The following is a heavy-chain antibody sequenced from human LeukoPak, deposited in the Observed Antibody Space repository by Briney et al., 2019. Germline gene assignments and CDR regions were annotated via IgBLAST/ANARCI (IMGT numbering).Heavy chain of an antibody. Sequence: GGSLRLSCAASGFTFSSYSMNWVRQAPGKGLEWVSSISSSSSYIYYADSVKGRFTISRDNAKDSLYLQMNSLRAEDTAVYYCASVYDSSGYYPFWGQGTLVTVSS. J-gene: IGHJ4*02. CDR3: ASVYDSSGYYPF. V-gene: IGHV3-21*01. CDR1: GFTFSSYS. CDR2: ISSSSSYI. D-gene: IGHD3-22*01.